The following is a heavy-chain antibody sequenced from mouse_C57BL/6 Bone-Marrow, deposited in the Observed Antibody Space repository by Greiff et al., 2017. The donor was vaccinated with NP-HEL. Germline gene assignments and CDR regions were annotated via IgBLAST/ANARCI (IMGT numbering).Heavy chain of an antibody. D-gene: IGHD2-4*01. J-gene: IGHJ3*01. V-gene: IGHV5-6*01. CDR2: ISSGGSYT. CDR1: GFTFSSYG. Sequence: EVQLVESGGDLVKPGGSLKLSCAASGFTFSSYGMSWVRQTPDKRLEWVATISSGGSYTYYPDSVKGRFTISRDNAKNTLYLQMSSLKSEDTAMYYCARPYDYDPAWFAYWGQGTLVTVSA. CDR3: ARPYDYDPAWFAY.